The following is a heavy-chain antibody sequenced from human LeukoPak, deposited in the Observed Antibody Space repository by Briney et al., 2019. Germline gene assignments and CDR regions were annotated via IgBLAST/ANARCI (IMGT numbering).Heavy chain of an antibody. CDR2: ITGISDI. D-gene: IGHD1-1*01. CDR3: ARAIRL. CDR1: GLTVSSNY. V-gene: IGHV3-69-1*02. J-gene: IGHJ4*02. Sequence: GGSLRLSCAASGLTVSSNYMSWVRQAPGKGLEWVSCITGISDIYYADSVKGRFTISRDNAKNSVYLQMNSLRAEDTGIYYCARAIRLWGQGTLVTVSS.